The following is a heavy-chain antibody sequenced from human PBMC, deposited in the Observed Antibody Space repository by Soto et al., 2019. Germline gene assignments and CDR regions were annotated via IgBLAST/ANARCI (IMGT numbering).Heavy chain of an antibody. V-gene: IGHV3-64D*06. CDR1: GFTFSSNA. CDR3: VKRAGPLRIAAVAYIDY. J-gene: IGHJ4*02. D-gene: IGHD6-13*01. CDR2: ISSDGDST. Sequence: EVQLMESGGGLVQPGGSLRLSCSASGFTFSSNAMHWVRQAPGKGLEYVSAISSDGDSTYYTDPVRGRFTISRDDSKNTLYLEMSSLRADDTAVYYCVKRAGPLRIAAVAYIDYWGQGTLVTVSS.